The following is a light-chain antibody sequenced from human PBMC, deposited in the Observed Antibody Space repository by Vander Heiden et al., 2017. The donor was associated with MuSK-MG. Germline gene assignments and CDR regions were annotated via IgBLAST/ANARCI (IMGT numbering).Light chain of an antibody. V-gene: IGLV1-40*01. CDR3: QSYDNRMSARV. Sequence: QPVLPQPPSVSGAPGQRVTISCTGSSSNIGAGYDVHWYQHVPGAAPKVLIYGYSKRSSGVPDRFSGSKSGTSASLAISGLQADDEANYYCQSYDNRMSARVFGGGTKLTVL. CDR1: SSNIGAGYD. CDR2: GYS. J-gene: IGLJ3*02.